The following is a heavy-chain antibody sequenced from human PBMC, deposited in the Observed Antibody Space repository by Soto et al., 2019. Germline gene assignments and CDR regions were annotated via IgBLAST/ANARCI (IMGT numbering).Heavy chain of an antibody. CDR3: ARDRAAVGGDFYYFMDV. D-gene: IGHD2-15*01. CDR1: GYTFTSYV. CDR2: ISVHTGNT. J-gene: IGHJ6*03. Sequence: QVQLVQSGAEVKKPGASVKVSCKASGYTFTSYVISWVRQAPGQGLEWMGRISVHTGNTDYAQKLQGIVTMTTDTSTSTAYMELRSLRSDDTAVDYCARDRAAVGGDFYYFMDVWGKGTTVTVSS. V-gene: IGHV1-18*01.